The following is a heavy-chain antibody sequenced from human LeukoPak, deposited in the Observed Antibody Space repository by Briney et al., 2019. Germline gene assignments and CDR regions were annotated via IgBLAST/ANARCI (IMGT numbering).Heavy chain of an antibody. Sequence: SETLSLTCTLSGGSISSSSYHWGWIRQPPGKGLEWIGTIFYTRSTYYNPSLKSRVSISVDTSKNQFSLRLSSVTAADTAVYYCARLSTSSGLFDYWGQGTLVTVSS. CDR3: ARLSTSSGLFDY. J-gene: IGHJ4*02. D-gene: IGHD3-22*01. CDR1: GGSISSSSYH. V-gene: IGHV4-39*01. CDR2: IFYTRST.